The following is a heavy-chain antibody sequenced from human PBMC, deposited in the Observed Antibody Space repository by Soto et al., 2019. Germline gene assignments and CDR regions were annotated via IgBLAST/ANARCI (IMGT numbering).Heavy chain of an antibody. CDR2: IYYSGST. V-gene: IGHV4-31*03. D-gene: IGHD3-9*01. CDR3: AKALLRYFDWLPAY. J-gene: IGHJ4*02. CDR1: GGSISSGGYY. Sequence: SETLSLTCTVSGGSISSGGYYWSWIRQHPGKGLEWIGYIYYSGSTYYNPSLKSRVTISVDTSKNQFSLKLTSVTAADTAVYYCAKALLRYFDWLPAYWGQGTLVTVSS.